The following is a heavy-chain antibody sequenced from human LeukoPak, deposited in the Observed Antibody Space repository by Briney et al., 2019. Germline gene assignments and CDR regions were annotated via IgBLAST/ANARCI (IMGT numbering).Heavy chain of an antibody. Sequence: GGSLRLSCAASGFTFSSYAMSCVRQPPGKGLEWVSAISGSGCSTFYADSGKGRFTISRDNSKNTLYLQMNSLRAEDTAVYSCAKLGHFNWFDPWGQGTLVTVSS. V-gene: IGHV3-23*01. CDR3: AKLGHFNWFDP. CDR1: GFTFSSYA. J-gene: IGHJ5*02. D-gene: IGHD3-3*02. CDR2: ISGSGCST.